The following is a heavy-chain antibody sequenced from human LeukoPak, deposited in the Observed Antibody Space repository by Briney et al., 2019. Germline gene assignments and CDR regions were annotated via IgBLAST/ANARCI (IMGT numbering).Heavy chain of an antibody. CDR3: TRVQAGRSGLMDV. CDR1: GFTFSSYW. V-gene: IGHV3-74*01. J-gene: IGHJ6*02. Sequence: GGSLRLSCAASGFTFSSYWMHWVRQAPGKGLVWVSHINSDGSNTNYADSVKGRFTISRDNSKNTLYLQMNSLRDEDAAVYHCTRVQAGRSGLMDVWGRGTTVTVSS. CDR2: INSDGSNT. D-gene: IGHD2-8*02.